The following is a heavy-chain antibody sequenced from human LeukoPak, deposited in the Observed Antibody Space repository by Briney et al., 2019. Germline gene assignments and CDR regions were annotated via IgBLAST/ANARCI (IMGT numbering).Heavy chain of an antibody. V-gene: IGHV3-30*02. J-gene: IGHJ4*02. CDR3: AKDRGSYYGDYFDY. Sequence: GGSLRLSCAASGFTFSSYGMHWVRQAPGKGLEWVAFIRYDGSNKYYADSVKGRFTISRDNSKNTLYLQMNSLRAEDTAVYYCAKDRGSYYGDYFDYWGQGTLVTVSS. D-gene: IGHD1-26*01. CDR1: GFTFSSYG. CDR2: IRYDGSNK.